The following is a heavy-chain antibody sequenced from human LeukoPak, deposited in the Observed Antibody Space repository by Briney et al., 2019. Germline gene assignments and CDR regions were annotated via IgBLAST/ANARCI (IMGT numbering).Heavy chain of an antibody. CDR2: ISYDGSNK. V-gene: IGHV3-30*04. CDR3: ARDQTLYSSSSEFDY. J-gene: IGHJ4*02. D-gene: IGHD6-6*01. Sequence: GGSLRLSCAASGFTFSSYAMHWVRQARGKGLEWVAVISYDGSNKYYADSVKGRFTISRDNSKNTLHLQMNSLRAEDTAVYYCARDQTLYSSSSEFDYWGQGTLVTVSS. CDR1: GFTFSSYA.